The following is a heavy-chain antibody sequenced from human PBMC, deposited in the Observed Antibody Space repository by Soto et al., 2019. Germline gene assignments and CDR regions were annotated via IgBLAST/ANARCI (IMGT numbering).Heavy chain of an antibody. V-gene: IGHV1-58*02. J-gene: IGHJ4*02. CDR3: AAQGPPNYYGSGSYYNAFDY. D-gene: IGHD3-10*01. CDR1: GFTFTSSA. CDR2: IVVGSGNT. Sequence: VKVSCKASGFTFTSSAMQWVRQARGQRLEWIGWIVVGSGNTNYAQKFQERVTITRDMSTSTAYMELSSLRSEDTAVYYCAAQGPPNYYGSGSYYNAFDYWGQGTLVTVSS.